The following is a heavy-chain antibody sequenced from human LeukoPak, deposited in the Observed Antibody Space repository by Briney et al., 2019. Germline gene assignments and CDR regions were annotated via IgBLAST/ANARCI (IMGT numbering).Heavy chain of an antibody. D-gene: IGHD3-10*01. CDR3: ARDLVLLWFGELSENLESNLDY. CDR2: ISAYNGNT. J-gene: IGHJ4*02. Sequence: GASVKVSCKSAGYTFTSYGISWVRQAPGQGLEWMGWISAYNGNTNYAQKLQGRVTMTTDTSTSTAYMELRSLRSDDTDVYYCARDLVLLWFGELSENLESNLDYWGQGTLVTVSS. V-gene: IGHV1-18*01. CDR1: GYTFTSYG.